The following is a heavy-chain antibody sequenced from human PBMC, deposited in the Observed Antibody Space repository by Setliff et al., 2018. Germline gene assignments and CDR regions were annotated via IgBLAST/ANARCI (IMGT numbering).Heavy chain of an antibody. CDR2: VYYSGST. V-gene: IGHV4-30-4*08. CDR3: ARSWFGELFDYFDY. Sequence: SETLSLTCTVSGGSISSGDYYWSWIRQPPGKGLEWIGYVYYSGSTYYNPSLKSRVTISVDTSKNQFSLKLSSVTAADTAVYYCARSWFGELFDYFDYWGQGTLVTVSS. CDR1: GGSISSGDYY. D-gene: IGHD3-10*01. J-gene: IGHJ4*02.